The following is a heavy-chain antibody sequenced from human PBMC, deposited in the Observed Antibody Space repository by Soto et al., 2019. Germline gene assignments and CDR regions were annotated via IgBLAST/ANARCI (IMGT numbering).Heavy chain of an antibody. CDR1: AVSXSNYF. J-gene: IGHJ4*02. CDR3: ARERGGGFDY. V-gene: IGHV4-4*07. D-gene: IGHD3-16*01. CDR2: VFSGRSP. Sequence: PSETLSLTGSVSAVSXSNYFWTWIXQPAGNGMELIGRVFSGRSPTHHPSLKGRVSMSVDTSKKELSLRLTSVNAADTAMYFCARERGGGFDYWGQGILVTVSS.